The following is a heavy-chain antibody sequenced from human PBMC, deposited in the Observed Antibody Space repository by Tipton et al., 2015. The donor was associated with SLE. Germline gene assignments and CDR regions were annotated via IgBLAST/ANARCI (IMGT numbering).Heavy chain of an antibody. Sequence: TLSLTCTVSGGPISSSSYYWGWIRQPPGKGLEWIGSIYYSGSTNYNPSLKSRVTISVDTSKNQFSLKLSSVTAADTAVYYCAREVSLTGTTSFFDYWGQGTLVTVSS. CDR1: GGPISSSSYY. D-gene: IGHD1-7*01. CDR2: IYYSGST. V-gene: IGHV4-39*07. J-gene: IGHJ4*02. CDR3: AREVSLTGTTSFFDY.